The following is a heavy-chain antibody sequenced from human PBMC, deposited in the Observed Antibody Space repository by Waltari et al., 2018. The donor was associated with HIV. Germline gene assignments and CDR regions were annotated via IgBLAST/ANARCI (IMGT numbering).Heavy chain of an antibody. D-gene: IGHD3-10*01. CDR1: GGSFDNYA. V-gene: IGHV1-69*01. CDR2: IVPMFDTI. J-gene: IGHJ4*02. Sequence: QVRLVQSGSEVKKPGSSVKVSCKASGGSFDNYAIGWVRQAPGQGLEWLGAIVPMFDTINYAQKLKGRVTFTADESTRTAHMELRSVRFEDTAVYYCARRYYGSGSAFDLWGQGTQVTVAS. CDR3: ARRYYGSGSAFDL.